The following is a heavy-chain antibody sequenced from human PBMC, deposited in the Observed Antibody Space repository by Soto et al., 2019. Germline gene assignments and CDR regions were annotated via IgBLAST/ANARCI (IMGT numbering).Heavy chain of an antibody. D-gene: IGHD2-2*01. CDR2: IGESGTPT. J-gene: IGHJ6*02. V-gene: IGHV3-23*01. CDR1: GFSFSSYA. Sequence: GGSLRLSSAASGFSFSSYAMKWVRQAPGKGLEWVSLIGESGTPTYYADSVKGRFTISRDNSGSTLFLEMYSLRAEDTAVYYCARYIPGVRYYGMDVWGQGTTVTVSS. CDR3: ARYIPGVRYYGMDV.